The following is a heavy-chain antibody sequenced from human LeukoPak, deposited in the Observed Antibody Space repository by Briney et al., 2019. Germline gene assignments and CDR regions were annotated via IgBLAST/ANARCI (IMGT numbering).Heavy chain of an antibody. J-gene: IGHJ4*02. D-gene: IGHD2-8*02. Sequence: PSETLSLTCTVSGGSISSYYWSWIRQPPGKGLEWIAYISDIGSINYNPSLKSRVTISLDTSKNQFSLKLSAVTAADTAGYYCAGHHPRNTVDFWGQGTLVTVSS. CDR2: ISDIGSI. V-gene: IGHV4-59*08. CDR3: AGHHPRNTVDF. CDR1: GGSISSYY.